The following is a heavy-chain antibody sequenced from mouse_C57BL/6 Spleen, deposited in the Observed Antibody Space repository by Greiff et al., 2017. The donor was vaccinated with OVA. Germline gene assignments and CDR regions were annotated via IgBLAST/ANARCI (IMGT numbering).Heavy chain of an antibody. CDR2: IWSDGST. J-gene: IGHJ4*01. CDR3: ARHASYAMDY. D-gene: IGHD6-1*01. CDR1: GFSLTSYG. Sequence: VQLQESGPGLVAPSQSLSITCTVSGFSLTSYGVHWVRQPPGKGLEWLAVIWSDGSTHYTSAPKSRLNISKDNSKSQVFLTMHSLQPDDTAMYYCARHASYAMDYWGQGTSVTVSS. V-gene: IGHV2-6-1*01.